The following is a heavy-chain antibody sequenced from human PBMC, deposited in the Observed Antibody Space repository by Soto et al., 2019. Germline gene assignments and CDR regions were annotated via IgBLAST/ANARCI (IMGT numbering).Heavy chain of an antibody. V-gene: IGHV4-4*07. D-gene: IGHD2-2*01. CDR2: IYTSGST. CDR1: GGSISSYY. CDR3: ARDLKYCSSTSCYHNWFDP. Sequence: SETLSLTCTVSGGSISSYYWSWIRQPAGKGLEWIGRIYTSGSTNYNPSLKSRVTMSVDTSKNQFSLKLSSVTAADTAVYYCARDLKYCSSTSCYHNWFDPWGQGTLVTVSS. J-gene: IGHJ5*02.